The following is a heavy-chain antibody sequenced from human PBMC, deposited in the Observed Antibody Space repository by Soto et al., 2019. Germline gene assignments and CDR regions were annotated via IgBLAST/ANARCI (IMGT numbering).Heavy chain of an antibody. D-gene: IGHD3-9*01. Sequence: PSGPLSLTRTGSCGAIGRFYRRRVPAPPRKGLEWIGEIYHSGSTNYNPSLKSRVTISVDKSKNQFSLKLSSVTAADTAVYYCASSGYYDILTGWQNNFDYWGQGILVTVSS. J-gene: IGHJ4*02. CDR3: ASSGYYDILTGWQNNFDY. V-gene: IGHV4-4*02. CDR2: IYHSGST. CDR1: CGAIGRFY.